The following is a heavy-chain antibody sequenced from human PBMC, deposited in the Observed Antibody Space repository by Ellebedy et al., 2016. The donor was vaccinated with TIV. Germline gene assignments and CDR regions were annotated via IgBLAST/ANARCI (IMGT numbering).Heavy chain of an antibody. D-gene: IGHD3-22*01. CDR2: ISYNGGNK. V-gene: IGHV3-30-3*01. J-gene: IGHJ5*02. CDR1: GFTFSRFA. Sequence: GESLKISCAASGFTFSRFAMHWVRQAPGKGLEWVALISYNGGNKDYADSVKGRFTISRDSSKNTLYLQMNSLRTEDTSVYYCARDLNEYSSGWFVHWGQGALVTVPS. CDR3: ARDLNEYSSGWFVH.